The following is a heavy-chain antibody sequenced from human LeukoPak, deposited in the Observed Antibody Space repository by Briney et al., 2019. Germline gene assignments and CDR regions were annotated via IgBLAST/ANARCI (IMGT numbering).Heavy chain of an antibody. V-gene: IGHV3-74*01. J-gene: IGHJ4*02. Sequence: SGGSLRLSCAASGFTFSSYWMHWVRQAPGKGLVWVSRINSDGSSTSYADSVKGRFTISRDNAKNTLYLQMNSLRAEDTAVYYCATETIGRHYDYWGQGTLLTVSS. CDR2: INSDGSST. CDR1: GFTFSSYW. CDR3: ATETIGRHYDY. D-gene: IGHD1-14*01.